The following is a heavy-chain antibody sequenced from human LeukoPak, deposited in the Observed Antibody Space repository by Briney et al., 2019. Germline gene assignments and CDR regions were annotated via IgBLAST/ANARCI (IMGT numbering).Heavy chain of an antibody. V-gene: IGHV1-2*02. D-gene: IGHD7-27*01. Sequence: ASVKVSCKASGYTFTGYYMHWVRQAPGQGLEWMGWINPNSGGTNYAQKFQGRVTMTRDTSISTAYMELSRLRSDDTAVYYCARTGGLTGDYSHPDIWAQGTLVTVSS. CDR1: GYTFTGYY. CDR2: INPNSGGT. CDR3: ARTGGLTGDYSHPDI. J-gene: IGHJ4*02.